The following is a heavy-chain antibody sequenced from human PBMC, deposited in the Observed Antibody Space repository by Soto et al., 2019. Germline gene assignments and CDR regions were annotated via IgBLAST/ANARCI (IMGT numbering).Heavy chain of an antibody. CDR3: ASGSRYGFMTTVTTNDY. Sequence: QVQLVESGGGLVKPGGSLRLSCAASGFTFSDYYMSWIRQAPGKGLEWVSYISSSSSYTNYADSVKGRFTISRDNAKNSLYLQMNSLRAEDTAVYYCASGSRYGFMTTVTTNDYWGQGPLVTVSS. V-gene: IGHV3-11*05. CDR1: GFTFSDYY. J-gene: IGHJ4*02. CDR2: ISSSSSYT. D-gene: IGHD4-17*01.